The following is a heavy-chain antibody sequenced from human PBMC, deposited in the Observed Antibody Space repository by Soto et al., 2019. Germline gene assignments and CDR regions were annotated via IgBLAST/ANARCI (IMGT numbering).Heavy chain of an antibody. Sequence: EVQLVESGGGLVRPGGSLRLSCEASGFTFSNFWMYWVRQAPGKGLVWLSRIKGDGSSTSYADSVQGRFTISRDNAKNTVYLQMSSLRAEDTAVYYCASLNSGTYKGDAFDIWGQGTLVSVSS. J-gene: IGHJ3*02. CDR3: ASLNSGTYKGDAFDI. D-gene: IGHD1-26*01. CDR1: GFTFSNFW. CDR2: IKGDGSST. V-gene: IGHV3-74*01.